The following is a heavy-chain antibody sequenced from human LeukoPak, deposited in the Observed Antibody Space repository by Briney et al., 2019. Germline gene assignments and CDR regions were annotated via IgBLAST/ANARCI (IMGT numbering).Heavy chain of an antibody. J-gene: IGHJ3*02. V-gene: IGHV3-66*01. CDR1: GFTVSSNY. Sequence: GGSLRLSCAASGFTVSSNYMSWVRQAPGKGLEWVSVIYSGGSTYYADSVKGRFTISRDNSKNTLYLQMNRLRAEDTAVYYCAKGKINHDGAFDIWGQGTRVIVAS. CDR2: IYSGGST. D-gene: IGHD3-16*01. CDR3: AKGKINHDGAFDI.